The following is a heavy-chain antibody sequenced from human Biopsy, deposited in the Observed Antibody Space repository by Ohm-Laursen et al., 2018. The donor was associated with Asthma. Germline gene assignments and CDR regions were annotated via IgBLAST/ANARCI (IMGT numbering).Heavy chain of an antibody. J-gene: IGHJ6*02. CDR2: LIPVLGTA. Sequence: GSSVKLSCKASGDSLGSFINYAISWVRQAPRQGLEWMGGLIPVLGTADYAPMFEGRVTITADESTSTAYLELTSLRFEDTAVYYCARGYSGTDRIVYYYSGMGVWGQGTTVTVSS. V-gene: IGHV1-69*01. D-gene: IGHD5-12*01. CDR3: ARGYSGTDRIVYYYSGMGV. CDR1: GDSLGSFINYA.